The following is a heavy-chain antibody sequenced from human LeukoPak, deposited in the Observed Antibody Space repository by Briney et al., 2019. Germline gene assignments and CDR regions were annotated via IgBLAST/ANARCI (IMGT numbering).Heavy chain of an antibody. J-gene: IGHJ4*02. V-gene: IGHV3-15*01. CDR3: TTLHDYGELPPFDY. D-gene: IGHD4-17*01. Sequence: PGGSLRLSCAASGFTFNNAWMSWVRQAPGKGLEWVGRIKSKTDGGTQDYAAPVKGRFTISRDDSKNTLYLQMNSLKSEDTAVYYCTTLHDYGELPPFDYWGQGTLVTVSS. CDR1: GFTFNNAW. CDR2: IKSKTDGGTQ.